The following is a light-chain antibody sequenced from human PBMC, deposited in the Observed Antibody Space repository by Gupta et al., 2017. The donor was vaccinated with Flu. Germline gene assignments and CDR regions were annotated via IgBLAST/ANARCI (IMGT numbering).Light chain of an antibody. CDR2: EVN. V-gene: IGLV2-8*01. J-gene: IGLJ1*01. Sequence: QSALTQPPSASGPPGQSVTISCTGTSSDIGHYNFVSWYQQHPGKAPKLIIYEVNKRPSGVPDRFSGSKSGNTASLTVSGLQAEDEADYYCNSYAGTYTPFVFGTGTKVTVL. CDR3: NSYAGTYTPFV. CDR1: SSDIGHYNF.